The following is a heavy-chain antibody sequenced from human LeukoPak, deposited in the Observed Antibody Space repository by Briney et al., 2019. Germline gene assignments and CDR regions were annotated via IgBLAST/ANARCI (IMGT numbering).Heavy chain of an antibody. CDR3: ARGITDIVLMVYGPDYDY. CDR2: IYYSGST. V-gene: IGHV4-59*08. CDR1: GGSISSHY. Sequence: KSSETLSLTCTVSGGSISSHYWSWIRQPPGKGLEWIGYIYYSGSTNYNPSLKSRVTISVDTSKNQFSLKLTSLTAADTAVYYCARGITDIVLMVYGPDYDYWGQGTLVTVSS. D-gene: IGHD2-8*01. J-gene: IGHJ4*02.